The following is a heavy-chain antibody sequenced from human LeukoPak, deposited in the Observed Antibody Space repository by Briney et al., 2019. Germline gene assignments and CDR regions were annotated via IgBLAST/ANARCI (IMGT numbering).Heavy chain of an antibody. CDR2: INTNTGNP. CDR1: GYTFTSYA. D-gene: IGHD1-26*01. V-gene: IGHV7-4-1*02. CDR3: TRVVLVGTTYSYFDY. J-gene: IGHJ4*02. Sequence: GASVKVSCKASGYTFTSYAMNWVRQAPGQGLEWMGWINTNTGNPTYAQGFTGRFVFSLDTSVSTAYLQISSLKAEDTAVYYCTRVVLVGTTYSYFDYWGQGTLVTVSS.